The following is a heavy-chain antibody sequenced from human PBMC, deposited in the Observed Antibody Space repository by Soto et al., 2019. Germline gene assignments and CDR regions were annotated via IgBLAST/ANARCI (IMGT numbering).Heavy chain of an antibody. J-gene: IGHJ6*02. CDR1: GFTFSNAC. Sequence: TXVSLRLSCAASGFTFSNACMSWVRQAPGKGLEWVGRIKTKTDGGTTDYAAPVKGRFTISRDDSKDTLYLQMNSLKTEDTAMYYCTTGYCSSNRCYWDYYYGMDVWGQGTTVTVSS. CDR3: TTGYCSSNRCYWDYYYGMDV. V-gene: IGHV3-15*01. D-gene: IGHD2-2*01. CDR2: IKTKTDGGTT.